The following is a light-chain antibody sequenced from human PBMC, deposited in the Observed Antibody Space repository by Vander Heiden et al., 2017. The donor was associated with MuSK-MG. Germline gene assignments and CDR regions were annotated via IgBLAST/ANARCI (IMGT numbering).Light chain of an antibody. V-gene: IGLV1-51*02. Sequence: QSVLTQPPSVSAAPGQKVTISCSGSSSNIGNNYVSWYQQLPGTAPKLLIYENNKRPSGMPDRFSGAKSGTSATLGITGLQTGDEADYYCGTWDSSLRGVFGGGTKLTVL. CDR2: ENN. CDR1: SSNIGNNY. J-gene: IGLJ2*01. CDR3: GTWDSSLRGV.